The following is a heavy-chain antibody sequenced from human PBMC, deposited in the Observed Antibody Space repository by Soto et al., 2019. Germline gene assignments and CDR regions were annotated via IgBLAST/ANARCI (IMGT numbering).Heavy chain of an antibody. J-gene: IGHJ5*02. CDR2: INPNSGGT. D-gene: IGHD3-10*01. CDR1: GYTFGANY. Sequence: GASVKVSCKTSGYTFGANYIHWVRQAPGQGLEWMGWINPNSGGTKYAQKFQGWVTMTSDTSITTVYMELSRLRSDDTAIYYRARAAFLSFGEANCFDPWGQGTLVTVSS. V-gene: IGHV1-2*04. CDR3: ARAAFLSFGEANCFDP.